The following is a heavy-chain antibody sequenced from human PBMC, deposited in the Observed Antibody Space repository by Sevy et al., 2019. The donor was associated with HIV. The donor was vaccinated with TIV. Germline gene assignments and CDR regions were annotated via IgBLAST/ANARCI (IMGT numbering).Heavy chain of an antibody. J-gene: IGHJ4*02. CDR1: GFTFSNAW. V-gene: IGHV3-15*01. Sequence: GGSLRLSCAASGFTFSNAWMSWVRQAPGKGLEWVGRIKSKTDGGTTEYAEPVKGRFTISRDDSKNTLYLQMNSLKTEDTAIYYCTTDSKKRGFSALLDYWGQGTLVTVSS. CDR3: TTDSKKRGFSALLDY. CDR2: IKSKTDGGTT. D-gene: IGHD3-10*01.